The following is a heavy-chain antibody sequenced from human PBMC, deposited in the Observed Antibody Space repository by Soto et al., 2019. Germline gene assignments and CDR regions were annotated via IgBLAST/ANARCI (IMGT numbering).Heavy chain of an antibody. CDR3: ARDWDHQSWLDS. Sequence: PGGSLRLSCAASGFTFSSYGMHWVRQAPGKGLEWVAVIWYDGSNKYYADSVKGRFTISRDNSKNTLYLQMNSLRAEDTAVYYCARDWDHQSWLDSWGQGTLVTVSS. D-gene: IGHD1-26*01. V-gene: IGHV3-33*01. CDR2: IWYDGSNK. J-gene: IGHJ5*01. CDR1: GFTFSSYG.